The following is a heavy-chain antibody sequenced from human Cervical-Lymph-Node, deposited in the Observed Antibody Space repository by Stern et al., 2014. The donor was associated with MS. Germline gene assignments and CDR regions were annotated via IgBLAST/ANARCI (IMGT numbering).Heavy chain of an antibody. Sequence: EVQLVESGGNLVQPGGSLRLSCAASGFTFSNYDMHWVRQTAGKGLEWVSGIGNDGDTYYPGSVQGRFTISRENAKNSLYLQMNSLRAGDTSVYYWARNYYHSSGFFSGFDYWGQGTLVTVSS. J-gene: IGHJ4*02. CDR1: GFTFSNYD. D-gene: IGHD3-22*01. CDR3: ARNYYHSSGFFSGFDY. CDR2: IGNDGDT. V-gene: IGHV3-13*01.